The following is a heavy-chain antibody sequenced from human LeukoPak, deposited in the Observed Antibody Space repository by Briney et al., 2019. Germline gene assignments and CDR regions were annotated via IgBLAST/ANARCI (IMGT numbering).Heavy chain of an antibody. V-gene: IGHV3-48*03. CDR3: ARVGCSSTSCPHYYYYYMDV. J-gene: IGHJ6*03. D-gene: IGHD2-2*01. Sequence: GGSLRLSCAASGFTFSSYEMNWVRQAPGKGLEWVSYISSSGSTIYYADSVKGRFTISRDNANNSLYLQMNSLRAEDTAVYYCARVGCSSTSCPHYYYYYMDVWGKGTTVTVSS. CDR1: GFTFSSYE. CDR2: ISSSGSTI.